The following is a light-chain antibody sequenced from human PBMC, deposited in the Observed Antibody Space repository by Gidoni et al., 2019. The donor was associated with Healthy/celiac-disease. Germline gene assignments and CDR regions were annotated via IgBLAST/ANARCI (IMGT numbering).Light chain of an antibody. CDR1: SSNIGSNY. CDR3: AAWDDSLEGV. J-gene: IGLJ3*02. V-gene: IGLV1-47*01. CDR2: RNN. Sequence: QSVLTQPPSASGTPGQRVTISSSGSSSNIGSNYVYWYQQRPGTAPKLLIYRNNQRPSGVPDRFSGSKSGTSASLAISGLRSEDEADYYCAAWDDSLEGVFGGGTKLTVL.